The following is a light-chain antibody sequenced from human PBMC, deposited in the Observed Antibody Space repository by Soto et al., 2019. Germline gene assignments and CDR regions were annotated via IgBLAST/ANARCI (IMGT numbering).Light chain of an antibody. Sequence: QSVLTHPRSVSGSPGQSVTISCTGTNSDVGGYNYVSWYQQHPGKAPKLMIYDVSKRPSGVPDRFSGSKSGNTASLTISGLQAEDEADYYCCSYAGTYTYVFGTGTKVTV. CDR2: DVS. CDR3: CSYAGTYTYV. CDR1: NSDVGGYNY. J-gene: IGLJ1*01. V-gene: IGLV2-11*01.